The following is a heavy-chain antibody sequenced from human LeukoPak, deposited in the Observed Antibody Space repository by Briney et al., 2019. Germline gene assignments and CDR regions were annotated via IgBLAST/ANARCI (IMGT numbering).Heavy chain of an antibody. J-gene: IGHJ4*02. CDR2: IGGSGTRT. Sequence: GGSLRLSCSASGFTFTTYGMNWVRQAPGRGLEWVSGIGGSGTRTYYADSVKGRFTISRDNSKNTLYLQMNSLRAEDTAVYYCAKDREITMIVVVLTTYFDSWGQGTLVTVSS. D-gene: IGHD3-22*01. CDR1: GFTFTTYG. V-gene: IGHV3-23*01. CDR3: AKDREITMIVVVLTTYFDS.